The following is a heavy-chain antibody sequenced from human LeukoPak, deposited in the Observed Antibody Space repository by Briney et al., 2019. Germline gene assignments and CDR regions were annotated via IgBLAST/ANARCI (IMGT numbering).Heavy chain of an antibody. CDR1: GGTFSSYA. Sequence: ASVKVSCKASGGTFSSYAISWVRQAPGQGLEWMGRIIPIFGIANYAQKFQGRVTITADKSTSTAYMELSSLRSEDTAVYYCARDDTMVRGPTGYWGQGTRVTVSS. J-gene: IGHJ4*02. V-gene: IGHV1-69*04. CDR3: ARDDTMVRGPTGY. CDR2: IIPIFGIA. D-gene: IGHD3-10*01.